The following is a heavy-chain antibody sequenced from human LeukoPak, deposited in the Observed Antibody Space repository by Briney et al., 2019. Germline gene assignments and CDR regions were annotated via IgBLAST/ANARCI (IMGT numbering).Heavy chain of an antibody. CDR2: ISGSGHTT. CDR3: ARARQQTRADYYYMDV. D-gene: IGHD1-7*01. J-gene: IGHJ6*03. Sequence: GGSLRLSCAASGFTFTSSAMSWVRQAPGKGLEWVSVISGSGHTTDYADSVKGRFTISRDNAKNSLYLQMNSLRAEDTAVYYCARARQQTRADYYYMDVWGKGTTVTVSS. V-gene: IGHV3-23*01. CDR1: GFTFTSSA.